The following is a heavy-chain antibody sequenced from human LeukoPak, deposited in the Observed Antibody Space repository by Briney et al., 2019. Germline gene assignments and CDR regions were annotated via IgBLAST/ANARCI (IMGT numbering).Heavy chain of an antibody. J-gene: IGHJ4*02. CDR1: GFTFNSYN. D-gene: IGHD3-22*01. CDR3: ARVGYYDSSGYYPVPFDN. V-gene: IGHV3-21*01. Sequence: GGSLRLSCAASGFTFNSYNMNWVRQAPGKGLEWVSSISRGNSYIYYADSLKGRFTISRDDAKSSLYLQMNSLRAEDTAVYYCARVGYYDSSGYYPVPFDNWGQGTLVTVSS. CDR2: ISRGNSYI.